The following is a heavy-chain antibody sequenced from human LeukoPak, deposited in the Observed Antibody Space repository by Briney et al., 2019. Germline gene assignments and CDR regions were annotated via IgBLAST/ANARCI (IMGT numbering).Heavy chain of an antibody. D-gene: IGHD2-21*02. CDR3: ARDLGLPVAGSTP. CDR1: GYTFTSHG. J-gene: IGHJ5*02. Sequence: WASVKVSCKASGYTFTSHGISWVRQAPGQGLEWMGWISAYNGNTNYAQKLQGRVTMITDTSTSTAYMELRSLRSDDTAVYYCARDLGLPVAGSTPWGQGTLVTVSS. CDR2: ISAYNGNT. V-gene: IGHV1-18*04.